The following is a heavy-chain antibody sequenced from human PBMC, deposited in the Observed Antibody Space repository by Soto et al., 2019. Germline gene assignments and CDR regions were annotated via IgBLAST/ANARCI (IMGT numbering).Heavy chain of an antibody. J-gene: IGHJ5*02. CDR2: IYYSGST. Sequence: SETLSLTCTVSGGSISSYYWSWIRQPPGKGLEWIGYIYYSGSTNYNPSLKSRVTISVDTSKNQFSLKLSSVTAADTAVYYCARGGTIAVAGMVWFDPWGQGTLGTVS. V-gene: IGHV4-59*01. D-gene: IGHD6-19*01. CDR3: ARGGTIAVAGMVWFDP. CDR1: GGSISSYY.